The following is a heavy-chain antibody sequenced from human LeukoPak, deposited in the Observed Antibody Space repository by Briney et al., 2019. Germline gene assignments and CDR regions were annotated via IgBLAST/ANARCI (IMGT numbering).Heavy chain of an antibody. V-gene: IGHV3-20*04. J-gene: IGHJ6*03. Sequence: GGSLRLSCAASGFTFDDYAMTWVRQTPGKGLEWVSGINWNGGTTSYADSLKGRFTISRDNSKNTLYLQMNSLRAEDTAVYYCAKGGYSNGRYYYYMDVWGEGTTVTVSS. CDR3: AKGGYSNGRYYYYMDV. CDR1: GFTFDDYA. CDR2: INWNGGTT. D-gene: IGHD5-18*01.